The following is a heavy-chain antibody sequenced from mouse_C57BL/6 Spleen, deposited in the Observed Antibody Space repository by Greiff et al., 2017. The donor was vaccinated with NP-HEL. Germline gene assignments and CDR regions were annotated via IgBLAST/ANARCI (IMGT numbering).Heavy chain of an antibody. CDR1: GFTFRDAW. V-gene: IGHV6-6*01. CDR2: IRNKANNHAT. Sequence: EVKVEESGGGLVQPGGSMKLSCAASGFTFRDAWMDWVRQSPEKGLEWVAEIRNKANNHATYYAESVKGRFTISRDDSKSSVYLQMNSLRAEDTGIYYCTRPRYHLPFMDYWGQGTSVTVSS. CDR3: TRPRYHLPFMDY. D-gene: IGHD5-1*01. J-gene: IGHJ4*01.